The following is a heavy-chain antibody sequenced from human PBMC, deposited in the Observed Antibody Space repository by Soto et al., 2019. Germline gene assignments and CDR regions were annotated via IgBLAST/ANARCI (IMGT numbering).Heavy chain of an antibody. Sequence: GGSLRLSCAASGFTFSSYWMSWVRQAPGKGLEWVANMRQDGSEKYYVDSVKGRFTISRDNAKNSLYLQMNALRAEDTAVYYCARILCSSTSCYTFDYWGQGTLVTVSS. J-gene: IGHJ4*02. D-gene: IGHD2-2*02. V-gene: IGHV3-7*03. CDR1: GFTFSSYW. CDR2: MRQDGSEK. CDR3: ARILCSSTSCYTFDY.